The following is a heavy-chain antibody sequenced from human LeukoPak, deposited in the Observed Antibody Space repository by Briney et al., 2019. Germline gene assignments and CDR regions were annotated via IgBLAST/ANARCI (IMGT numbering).Heavy chain of an antibody. CDR3: ASNVRYRGYGVGYYCDY. J-gene: IGHJ4*02. CDR2: IYYSGST. D-gene: IGHD5-12*01. V-gene: IGHV4-59*11. Sequence: SETLSLTCNVAAHSNSRHFWSWTRQPPGKGLEWIGYIYYSGSTNYNPSLKSRVTISVDPSKNQFSLKLSSVTAADTAMYYCASNVRYRGYGVGYYCDYWGRGTLVTVSS. CDR1: AHSNSRHF.